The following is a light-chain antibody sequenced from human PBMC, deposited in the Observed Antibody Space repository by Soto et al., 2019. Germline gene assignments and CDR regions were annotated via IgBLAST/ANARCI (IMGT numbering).Light chain of an antibody. V-gene: IGLV1-40*01. CDR1: SSNIVSFYD. CDR2: GDN. Sequence: QSVLTQPPSVSGAPGQTVTIPCTGSSSNIVSFYDVDWYQQLPGTVPKLLIYGDNNRPSGVPDRFSGSKSCTAASLAITGLQADDEDDYYCHSSDNGLDNVVFGGGTKLTVL. J-gene: IGLJ2*01. CDR3: HSSDNGLDNVV.